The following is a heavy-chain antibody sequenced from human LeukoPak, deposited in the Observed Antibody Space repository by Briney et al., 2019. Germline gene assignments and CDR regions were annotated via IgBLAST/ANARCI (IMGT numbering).Heavy chain of an antibody. CDR1: GGSISSYY. D-gene: IGHD3-22*01. CDR3: ARDPFYYDSSGSSYWFDP. V-gene: IGHV4-59*12. Sequence: PSETLSLTCTVSGGSISSYYWSWIRQPPGKGLEWIGYIYYSGSTNYNPSLKSRVTISVDTSKNQFSLKLSSVTAANTAVYYCARDPFYYDSSGSSYWFDPWGQGTLVTVSS. CDR2: IYYSGST. J-gene: IGHJ5*02.